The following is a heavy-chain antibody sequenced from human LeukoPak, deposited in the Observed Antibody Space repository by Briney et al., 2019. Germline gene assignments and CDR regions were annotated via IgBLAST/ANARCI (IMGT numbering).Heavy chain of an antibody. CDR3: AKAGKYFDWLLTFDY. CDR1: GFTFSSYA. CDR2: ISGSGGST. D-gene: IGHD3-9*01. V-gene: IGHV3-23*01. J-gene: IGHJ4*02. Sequence: GGSLRLSCAASGFTFSSYAMSWVRQAPGKGLEWVSAISGSGGSTHYADSVKGRFTISRDNSKNTLYLQMNSLRAEDTAVYYCAKAGKYFDWLLTFDYWGQGTLVTVSS.